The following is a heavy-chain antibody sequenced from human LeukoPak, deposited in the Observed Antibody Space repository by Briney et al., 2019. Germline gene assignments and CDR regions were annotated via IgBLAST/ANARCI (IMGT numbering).Heavy chain of an antibody. CDR1: GYTFTSYY. V-gene: IGHV1-46*01. CDR3: ARDRALGYCTNGVCRNYYYYGMDV. D-gene: IGHD2-8*01. Sequence: GASVKVSCKASGYTFTSYYMHWVRQAPGQGLEWMGIINPSGGGTSYAQKFQGRVTMTRDTSTSTVYMELSSLRSEDTAVYYCARDRALGYCTNGVCRNYYYYGMDVWGQGTAVTVSS. J-gene: IGHJ6*02. CDR2: INPSGGGT.